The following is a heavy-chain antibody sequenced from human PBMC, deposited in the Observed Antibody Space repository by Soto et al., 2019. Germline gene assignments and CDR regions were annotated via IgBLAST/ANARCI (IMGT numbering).Heavy chain of an antibody. V-gene: IGHV1-18*01. Sequence: QGQLVQSGPEVKKPGASVKVSCKTSGYTFSRYGISWVRQAPGQGLEWMGWIIGYNGDTNYAQKVQGRVTMTIDTSTYTAYMELRSLTSDDTAIYYCAKNGQPPYYYYGMDVWDQGTTVTVSS. CDR3: AKNGQPPYYYYGMDV. CDR2: IIGYNGDT. D-gene: IGHD2-8*01. CDR1: GYTFSRYG. J-gene: IGHJ6*02.